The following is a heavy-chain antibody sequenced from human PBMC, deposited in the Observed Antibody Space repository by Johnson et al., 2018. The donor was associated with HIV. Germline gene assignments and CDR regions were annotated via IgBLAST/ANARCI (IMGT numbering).Heavy chain of an antibody. CDR2: ISFDGTNK. CDR1: GFTFSNYP. Sequence: QVQLVESGGGVVQPGRSLRLSCAASGFTFSNYPMHWVRQAPGKGLEWVAVISFDGTNKYYADSVRGRFTISRDNSKKTLYLQMNSLRAEDTAVYYCALDGRRGYSYDWGHDAFDIWGQGTMVTVSS. J-gene: IGHJ3*02. CDR3: ALDGRRGYSYDWGHDAFDI. V-gene: IGHV3-30*04. D-gene: IGHD5-18*01.